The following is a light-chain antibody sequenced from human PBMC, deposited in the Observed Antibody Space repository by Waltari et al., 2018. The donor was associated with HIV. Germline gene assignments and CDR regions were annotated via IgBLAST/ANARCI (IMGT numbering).Light chain of an antibody. CDR1: QSISNNF. CDR3: QQYDTAPRT. V-gene: IGKV3-20*01. J-gene: IGKJ1*01. CDR2: SSF. Sequence: EIVLTQSPDTLSLSPGERAIVSCTTSQSISNNFLAWFQQKPGQPPRLLIYSSFIRATGIPDRFSGSGAGTGFTLTISRLEPEDSAVYYCQQYDTAPRTFGQGTKVEIK.